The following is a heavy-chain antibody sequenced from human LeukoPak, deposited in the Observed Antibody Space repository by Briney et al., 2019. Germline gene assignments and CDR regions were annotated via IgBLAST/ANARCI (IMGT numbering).Heavy chain of an antibody. D-gene: IGHD3-9*01. J-gene: IGHJ4*02. CDR3: ARGPVRLARPYDF. CDR2: INHTGST. CDR1: GGSLSGAY. Sequence: SETLSLTCTVQGGSLSGAYWTWIRQPPGKGLEWIGEINHTGSTNYKPPFKSRVTMSADTPKNQFSLNLTSVTAADTALYYCARGPVRLARPYDFWGQGTLVTVSS. V-gene: IGHV4-34*01.